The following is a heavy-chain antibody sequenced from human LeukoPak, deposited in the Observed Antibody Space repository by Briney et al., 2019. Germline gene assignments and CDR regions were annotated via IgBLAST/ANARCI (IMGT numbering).Heavy chain of an antibody. D-gene: IGHD2-2*01. CDR2: VYPGDSDM. J-gene: IGHJ4*02. CDR3: ARRLVAAGGDCFDY. CDR1: GYSFTTYW. Sequence: GESLKISCKGSGYSFTTYWIGWVRQMPGKGLEWMGIVYPGDSDMRYSPSFQGQVTISADKSISTAYLQWGSLKASDTAMYYCARRLVAAGGDCFDYWGQGTLVTVSS. V-gene: IGHV5-51*01.